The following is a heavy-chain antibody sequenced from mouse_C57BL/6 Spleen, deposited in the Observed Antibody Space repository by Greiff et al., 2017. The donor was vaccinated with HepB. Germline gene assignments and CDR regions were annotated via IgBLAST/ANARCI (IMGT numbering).Heavy chain of an antibody. J-gene: IGHJ2*01. CDR2: IYPGDGDT. CDR3: AREKVYFDY. Sequence: VKLQESGPELVKPGASVKISCKASGYAFSSSWMNWVKQRPGKGLEWIGRIYPGDGDTNYNGKFKGKATLTADKSSSTAYMQLSSLTSEDSAVYFCAREKVYFDYWGQGTTLTVSS. CDR1: GYAFSSSW. V-gene: IGHV1-82*01.